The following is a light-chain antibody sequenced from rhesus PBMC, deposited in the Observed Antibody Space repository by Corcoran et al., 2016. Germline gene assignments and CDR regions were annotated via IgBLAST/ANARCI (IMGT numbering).Light chain of an antibody. CDR3: QQRNSFPRT. CDR1: QGISTY. V-gene: IGKV1-38*01. CDR2: DVS. J-gene: IGKJ1*01. Sequence: DIQLTQSPSSLSASVGDRVTITCRASQGISTYLAWYQQKSKKAPKLLISDVSNLEKGVPSRFSGSGSGTDFTLTINSLQPEDFATYYCQQRNSFPRTFGQGTKVEIK.